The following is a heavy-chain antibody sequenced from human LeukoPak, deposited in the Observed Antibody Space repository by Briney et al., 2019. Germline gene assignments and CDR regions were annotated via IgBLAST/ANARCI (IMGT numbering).Heavy chain of an antibody. CDR3: AKDHSVTMVRGDINYYGMDV. CDR2: IYSDGSTT. J-gene: IGHJ6*02. CDR1: GFTFSSYW. Sequence: GGSLRLSCAASGFTFSSYWMHWVRDAPGKGLVWVSRIYSDGSTTNYADSVKGRFTISRDNAKNTLYLQINSLRAEDTAVYYCAKDHSVTMVRGDINYYGMDVWGQGTTVTVSS. D-gene: IGHD3-10*01. V-gene: IGHV3-74*01.